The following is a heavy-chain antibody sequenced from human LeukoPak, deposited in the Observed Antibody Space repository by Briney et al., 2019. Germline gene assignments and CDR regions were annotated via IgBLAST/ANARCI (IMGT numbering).Heavy chain of an antibody. Sequence: SETLSLTCAVYGESLSNYFWTWIRQPPGKGLEWIGEINPSGTTNYNPSLKSRVTMSVDTSKNHFSLKLSSVTAADTAVYYCARHDIAYCNSCFDYWGQGTLVTVSS. D-gene: IGHD4-11*01. CDR1: GESLSNYF. J-gene: IGHJ4*02. V-gene: IGHV4-34*01. CDR2: INPSGTT. CDR3: ARHDIAYCNSCFDY.